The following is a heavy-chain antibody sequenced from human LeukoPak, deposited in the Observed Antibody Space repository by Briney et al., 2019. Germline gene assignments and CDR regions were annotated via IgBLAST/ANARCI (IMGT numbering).Heavy chain of an antibody. J-gene: IGHJ4*02. Sequence: SETLSLTCTVYGGSISSRSYYWGWLRQPPGKGLEWIASIFYSGSTYHNPSLKSRVTISVDTSKNQFSLKLSSVTAADTAVYYCARVRSALDYWGQGTLVTVSS. CDR2: IFYSGST. CDR3: ARVRSALDY. D-gene: IGHD3-10*01. CDR1: GGSISSRSYY. V-gene: IGHV4-39*07.